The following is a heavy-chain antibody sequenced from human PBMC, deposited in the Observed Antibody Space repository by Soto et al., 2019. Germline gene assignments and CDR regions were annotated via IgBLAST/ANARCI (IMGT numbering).Heavy chain of an antibody. V-gene: IGHV4-30-4*01. CDR3: AREPKQNYDSCAWNGVFDS. Sequence: PQTLSLTCTVSGDSISSPHYYWTWIRQPPGKGLEWVGYIYYTGNNFYNPALKSRVAMSVDPSTNQFSLKLASVTDADTAVYFCAREPKQNYDSCAWNGVFDSWGPGTLVTVSA. D-gene: IGHD3-22*01. J-gene: IGHJ4*02. CDR2: IYYTGNN. CDR1: GDSISSPHYY.